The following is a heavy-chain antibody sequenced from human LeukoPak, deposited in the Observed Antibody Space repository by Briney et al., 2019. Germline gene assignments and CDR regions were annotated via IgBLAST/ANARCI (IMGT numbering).Heavy chain of an antibody. CDR3: ARPSAYGEDAFDV. D-gene: IGHD2-21*01. J-gene: IGHJ3*01. V-gene: IGHV5-51*01. CDR2: IHPDDSDT. CDR1: GYIFTDYW. Sequence: GESLKISCXGSGYIFTDYWIGWVRQMPGKGLEWMGIIHPDDSDTRYSPSFRGQVTFSADKSISTAYLQWSSLKASDTAMYYCARPSAYGEDAFDVGGQGTLVTVSS.